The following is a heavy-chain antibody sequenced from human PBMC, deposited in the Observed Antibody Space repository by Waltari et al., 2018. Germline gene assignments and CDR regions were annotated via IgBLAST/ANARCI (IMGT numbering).Heavy chain of an antibody. V-gene: IGHV3-23*01. Sequence: EVQLLESGGGLVQPGGSLRLSCAASVFSFTAYAMSWVRQVPGKGLDWVSSISGSSAKIYYTASVRGRFTIARDSSKNTLYLQMNNVRAEDTAVYYCAKFIGSQWDWGQGTLVTVSS. J-gene: IGHJ4*02. CDR3: AKFIGSQWD. CDR1: VFSFTAYA. D-gene: IGHD3-10*01. CDR2: ISGSSAKI.